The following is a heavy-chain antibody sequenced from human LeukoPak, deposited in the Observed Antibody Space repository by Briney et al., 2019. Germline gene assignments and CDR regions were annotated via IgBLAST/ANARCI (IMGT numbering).Heavy chain of an antibody. J-gene: IGHJ3*02. CDR3: ARVQIVGTSRHAFDI. V-gene: IGHV4-39*01. Sequence: SETLSLTCTVSGGSIRSSYYYWGWIRQPPGTGLEWIGSIYDSGSTYYNPSLKSRVTISVDTSKNQFSLKLNSVTAADTAVYYCARVQIVGTSRHAFDIWGQGTMVTVSS. CDR1: GGSIRSSYYY. CDR2: IYDSGST. D-gene: IGHD1-26*01.